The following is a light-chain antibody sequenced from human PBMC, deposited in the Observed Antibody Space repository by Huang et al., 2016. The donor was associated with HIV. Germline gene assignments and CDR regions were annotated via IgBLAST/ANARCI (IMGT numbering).Light chain of an antibody. CDR3: MQGTHWPGT. Sequence: DVVMTQFPLSLPVTLGQPASIFCKSSQSLVSSDGDIYLNWFQQRPGQSPRRLIYQVSKRDSGVPDRVSGSGAGTLFALRINRVEAEDVAIYYCMQGTHWPGTFGQGTKLEI. J-gene: IGKJ1*01. V-gene: IGKV2-30*01. CDR1: QSLVSSDGDIY. CDR2: QVS.